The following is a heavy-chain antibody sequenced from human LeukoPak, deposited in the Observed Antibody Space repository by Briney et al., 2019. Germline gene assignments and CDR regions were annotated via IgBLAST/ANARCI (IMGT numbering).Heavy chain of an antibody. Sequence: ASVKVSCKASGYTSINYYIHWVRQAPGQGLEWMGIINPSAGSTTYAQNFQGRVTMTRDTSTNTVYMELSSLRSEDTAVYYCARQRDSNWFDPWGQGTLVTVSS. V-gene: IGHV1-46*01. CDR1: GYTSINYY. CDR2: INPSAGST. D-gene: IGHD4-11*01. CDR3: ARQRDSNWFDP. J-gene: IGHJ5*02.